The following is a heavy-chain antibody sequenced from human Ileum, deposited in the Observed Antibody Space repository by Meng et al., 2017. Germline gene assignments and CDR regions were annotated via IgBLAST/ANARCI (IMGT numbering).Heavy chain of an antibody. CDR3: AFDF. Sequence: GLLLRLVGGSAESGGSLGLAFAASGFPFSFYAMGWVRQDPGQGLELVSAISASGDSTYYADSVKGRFTVSRDNSKYTLYLQMESLRAEDTAMYYCAFDFWGQGTLVTVSS. CDR1: GFPFSFYA. CDR2: ISASGDST. V-gene: IGHV3-23*01. J-gene: IGHJ4*02.